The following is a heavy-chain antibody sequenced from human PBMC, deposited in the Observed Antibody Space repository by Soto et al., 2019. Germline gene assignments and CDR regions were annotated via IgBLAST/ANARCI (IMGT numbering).Heavy chain of an antibody. D-gene: IGHD3-16*01. CDR3: ARHNGPLYVGYYYDMDV. J-gene: IGHJ6*02. CDR1: VASIASRNGT. Sequence: DTLSINCTVNVASIASRNGTRGGISKPPGKGLEWIGSIYYSGYTYYNPSLKSRVTISVDTSKNQFSLKLSSVTAADTAVYYCARHNGPLYVGYYYDMDVWGQGTTVT. V-gene: IGHV4-39*01. CDR2: IYYSGYT.